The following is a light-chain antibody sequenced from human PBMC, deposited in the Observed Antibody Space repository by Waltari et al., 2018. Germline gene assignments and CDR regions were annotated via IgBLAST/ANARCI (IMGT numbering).Light chain of an antibody. V-gene: IGKV3-20*01. CDR3: QKYGSIPAT. J-gene: IGKJ1*01. Sequence: EIMVTQSTRTLSLSTGERPTLSCRASQRISKYLAVYPQKPGQAPTLLIYAASIRASGIPDRFSGSGYGTDYSLTISRLEPEDYAAYYCQKYGSIPATFGRGTKVEIK. CDR1: QRISKY. CDR2: AAS.